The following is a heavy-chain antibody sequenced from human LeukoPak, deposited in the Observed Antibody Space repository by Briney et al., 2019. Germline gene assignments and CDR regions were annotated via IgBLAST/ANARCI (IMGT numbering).Heavy chain of an antibody. D-gene: IGHD3-22*01. V-gene: IGHV3-53*01. CDR1: GFTVSSNY. CDR2: IYSGGST. CDR3: ARDRLDSSGYYFFDY. J-gene: IGHJ4*02. Sequence: PGGSLRLSCAASGFTVSSNYMSWVRQAPGKGLEWVSVIYSGGSTYYADSVKGRFTISRDNSKNTLYLQMNSLRAEDTAVYYCARDRLDSSGYYFFDYWGRGTLVTVSS.